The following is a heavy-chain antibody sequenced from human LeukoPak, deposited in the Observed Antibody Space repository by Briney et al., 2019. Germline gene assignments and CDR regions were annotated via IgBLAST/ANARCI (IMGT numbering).Heavy chain of an antibody. CDR2: IIPILGIA. J-gene: IGHJ5*02. V-gene: IGHV1-69*04. Sequence: AASVKVSCKASGGTFSSYAISWVRQAPGQGPEWMGRIIPILGIANYAQKFQGRVTITADKSTSTAYMELSSLRSEDTAVYYCAICIAAAGYRGWFDPWGQGTLVTVSS. CDR1: GGTFSSYA. CDR3: AICIAAAGYRGWFDP. D-gene: IGHD6-13*01.